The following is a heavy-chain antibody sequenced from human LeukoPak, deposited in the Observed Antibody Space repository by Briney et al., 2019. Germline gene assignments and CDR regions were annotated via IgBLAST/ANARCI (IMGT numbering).Heavy chain of an antibody. V-gene: IGHV4-39*01. CDR3: ARLVFVGMEASTGYFDS. CDR2: IYNSGST. Sequence: PSETLSLTCTVSGGSITSDTYYWGWIRQPPGRGLEWLGSIYNSGSTYYHPSLKSRVTISVDTSNTKFSLRLRSVTDAATAVYYCARLVFVGMEASTGYFDSWGQGTLVTVSS. CDR1: GGSITSDTYY. J-gene: IGHJ4*02. D-gene: IGHD4-17*01.